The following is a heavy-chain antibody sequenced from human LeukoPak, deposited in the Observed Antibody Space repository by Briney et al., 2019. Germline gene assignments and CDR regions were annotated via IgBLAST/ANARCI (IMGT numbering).Heavy chain of an antibody. Sequence: GGSLRLSCAASGFTFSSYEMNWVRQAPGKGLEWVSYISSSGSTIYYADSVKGRFTISRDNSKNTLYLQMNSLRAEDTAVYYCARVAEVGATGYYYYMDVWGKGTTVTISS. D-gene: IGHD1-26*01. CDR2: ISSSGSTI. CDR1: GFTFSSYE. V-gene: IGHV3-48*03. CDR3: ARVAEVGATGYYYYMDV. J-gene: IGHJ6*03.